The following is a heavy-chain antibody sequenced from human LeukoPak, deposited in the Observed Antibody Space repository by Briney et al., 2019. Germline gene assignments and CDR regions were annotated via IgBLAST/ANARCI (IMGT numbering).Heavy chain of an antibody. V-gene: IGHV5-51*01. J-gene: IGHJ3*02. Sequence: GEALKISCKGSGYSFTSYWIGWVRQLPGKGLEWMGIIYPGDSDTRYSPSFQGQVTISADKSISTAYLQWSSLKASDTAMYYCARPGVVVPAALDAFDIWGQGTMVTVSS. CDR2: IYPGDSDT. D-gene: IGHD2-2*01. CDR1: GYSFTSYW. CDR3: ARPGVVVPAALDAFDI.